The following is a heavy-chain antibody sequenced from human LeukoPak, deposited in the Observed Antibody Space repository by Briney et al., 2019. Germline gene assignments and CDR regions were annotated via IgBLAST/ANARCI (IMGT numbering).Heavy chain of an antibody. CDR3: ATELRSGYFDY. CDR2: FDPEDDER. Sequence: ASVKVSCKVSGYTLSELSMHWVRQTPGKGLEWMGGFDPEDDERVYAQKFQGRVTMTEDTSTGTAYMELSSLRSEDTAIYYCATELRSGYFDYWGQGTLVTVSS. J-gene: IGHJ4*02. CDR1: GYTLSELS. D-gene: IGHD3-22*01. V-gene: IGHV1-24*01.